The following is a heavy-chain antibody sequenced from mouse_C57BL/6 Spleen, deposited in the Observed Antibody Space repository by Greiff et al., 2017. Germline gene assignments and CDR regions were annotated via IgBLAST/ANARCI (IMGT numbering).Heavy chain of an antibody. CDR1: GYTFTSYW. V-gene: IGHV1-50*01. Sequence: VQLQQPGAELVKPGASVKLSCKASGYTFTSYWMQWVKQRPGQGLEWIGEIDPSDSYTNYNQKFKGKATLTVDPSSHTAYMQLSSLTSEDSAVYYCARLKAMGCWGQGTSVTVSS. CDR3: ARLKAMGC. CDR2: IDPSDSYT. J-gene: IGHJ4*01.